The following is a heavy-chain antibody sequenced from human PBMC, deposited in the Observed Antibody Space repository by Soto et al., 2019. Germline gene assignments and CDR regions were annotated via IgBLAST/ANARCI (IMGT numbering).Heavy chain of an antibody. D-gene: IGHD2-21*02. CDR1: GGTFSSYT. Sequence: QVQLVQSGAEVKKPGSSVKVSCKASGGTFSSYTISWVRQAPGQGLEWMGRIIPILGIANYAQKFQGRVTITADKSPSTAYMELSSLRSEDTAVYYCARGLTVTAQFYYYYYMDVWGKGTTVTVSS. CDR2: IIPILGIA. J-gene: IGHJ6*03. CDR3: ARGLTVTAQFYYYYYMDV. V-gene: IGHV1-69*02.